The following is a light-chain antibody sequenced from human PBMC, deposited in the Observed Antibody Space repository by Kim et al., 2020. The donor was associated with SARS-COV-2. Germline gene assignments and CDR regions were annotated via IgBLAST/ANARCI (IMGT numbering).Light chain of an antibody. V-gene: IGKV1-33*01. J-gene: IGKJ4*01. Sequence: DIQMTQSPSSLSASVGDRVTITCQASQNINNYLNWYHQKPGKAPNLLIYAASNLETGVPSRFSGSGSGTEFTFTISSLQPEDIATYYCQQFYSLPLTFGRGTRLEIK. CDR3: QQFYSLPLT. CDR2: AAS. CDR1: QNINNY.